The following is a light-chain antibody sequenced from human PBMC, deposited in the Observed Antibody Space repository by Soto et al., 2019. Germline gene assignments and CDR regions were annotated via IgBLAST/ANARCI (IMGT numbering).Light chain of an antibody. V-gene: IGKV3-15*01. CDR2: GAS. J-gene: IGKJ1*01. CDR3: QHYNSYGT. CDR1: QSVSSD. Sequence: EIVMTQSPATLSLSPGERSTLCFRASQSVSSDLAWYHQKPGQAPRLLIYGASTRATGIPARFSGSGSGTEFTLTISSLQPDDFATYYCQHYNSYGTFGQGTKVDIK.